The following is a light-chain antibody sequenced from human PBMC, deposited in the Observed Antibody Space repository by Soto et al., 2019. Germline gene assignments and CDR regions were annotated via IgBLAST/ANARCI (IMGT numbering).Light chain of an antibody. CDR2: GIS. J-gene: IGKJ1*01. Sequence: EIVLTQSPGTLSLSPGEGATLSCRTSQSVNSGFLAWYQKKPGQAPRLLLYGISSRAIGIPDRFSGSGSGTDVTLTISSLQPDDCAVYYCQHYGDSVWTFGQGTKVEI. V-gene: IGKV3-20*01. CDR3: QHYGDSVWT. CDR1: QSVNSGF.